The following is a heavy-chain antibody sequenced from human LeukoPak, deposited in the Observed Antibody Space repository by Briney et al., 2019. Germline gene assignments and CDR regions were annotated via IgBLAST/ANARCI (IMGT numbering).Heavy chain of an antibody. Sequence: GGSLRLSCAASGFTFSSYAMHWVRQAPGKGLEWVAVISYDGSNKYYADSVKGRFTISSDNSKNTLYLQMNSLRAEDTAVYYCARDIGPGRTVLPLGYWGQGTLVTVSS. CDR2: ISYDGSNK. CDR3: ARDIGPGRTVLPLGY. CDR1: GFTFSSYA. J-gene: IGHJ4*02. D-gene: IGHD3-10*01. V-gene: IGHV3-30-3*01.